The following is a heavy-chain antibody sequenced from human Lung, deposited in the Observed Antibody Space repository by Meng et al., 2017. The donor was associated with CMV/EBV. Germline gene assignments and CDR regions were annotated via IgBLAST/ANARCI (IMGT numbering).Heavy chain of an antibody. V-gene: IGHV4-59*01. J-gene: IGHJ4*02. D-gene: IGHD3-3*01. CDR2: IYYSGST. Sequence: LXXTVSGGSISSYYWSWIRQPPGKGLEWIGYIYYSGSTNYNPSLKSRVTISVDTSKNQFSLTLSSVTAADTAVYYCARGRDFGVVTPGYWGQGTLVTVSS. CDR3: ARGRDFGVVTPGY. CDR1: GGSISSYY.